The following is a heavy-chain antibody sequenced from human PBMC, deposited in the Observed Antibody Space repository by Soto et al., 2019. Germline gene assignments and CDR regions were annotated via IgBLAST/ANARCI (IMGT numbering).Heavy chain of an antibody. Sequence: SETLSLTCAVSGGSISSSNWWSWVRQPPGKGLEWIGEIYHSGSTNYNPTLKSPVTISVDKSKNQFSLKLSSVTAADTAVYYCARSALEYSSSSGAFDYWGQGTLVTGSS. J-gene: IGHJ4*02. CDR2: IYHSGST. CDR3: ARSALEYSSSSGAFDY. V-gene: IGHV4-4*02. D-gene: IGHD6-6*01. CDR1: GGSISSSNW.